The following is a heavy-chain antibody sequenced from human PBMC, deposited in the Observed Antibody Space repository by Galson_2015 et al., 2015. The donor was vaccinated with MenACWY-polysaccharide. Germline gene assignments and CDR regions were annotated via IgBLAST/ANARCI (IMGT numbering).Heavy chain of an antibody. D-gene: IGHD6-19*01. Sequence: CAISGDSVSSHSAAWNWIRQSPSRGLEWLGRTYYRSKWYKYYALSVKSRMTINVDTAKNQFSLQLNSVTPEDPAMYYCASQGIAVAGVIDYWGQGTLVTVSS. CDR2: TYYRSKWYK. CDR3: ASQGIAVAGVIDY. CDR1: GDSVSSHSAA. V-gene: IGHV6-1*01. J-gene: IGHJ4*02.